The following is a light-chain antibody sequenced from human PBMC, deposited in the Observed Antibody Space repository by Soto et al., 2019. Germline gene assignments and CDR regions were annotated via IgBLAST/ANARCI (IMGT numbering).Light chain of an antibody. CDR3: GSWDSSLSAYV. CDR2: DDG. CDR1: SSNIGGNS. Sequence: QSVLTQPPSVSAAPGQKVTISCSGSSSNIGGNSVSWYQQFPGTAPKLLIYDDGKRPSGIPDRFSGSKSGTSATLGITGFQTGDEADYYCGSWDSSLSAYVFGTGTKVTVL. V-gene: IGLV1-51*01. J-gene: IGLJ1*01.